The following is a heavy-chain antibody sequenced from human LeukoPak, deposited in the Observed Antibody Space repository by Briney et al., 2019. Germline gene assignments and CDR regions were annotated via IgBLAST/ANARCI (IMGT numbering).Heavy chain of an antibody. J-gene: IGHJ4*02. CDR1: GDSVSSNSAA. CDR3: ARVGYDYVWGSYRYTEFDY. D-gene: IGHD3-16*02. Sequence: SQTLSLTCAISGDSVSSNSAAWNWIRQSPSRGLEWLGRTYYRSKWYNDYAVSVKSRITINPDTSKNQFSLQLNSVTPEDTAVYYCARVGYDYVWGSYRYTEFDYWGQGTLVTVSS. V-gene: IGHV6-1*01. CDR2: TYYRSKWYN.